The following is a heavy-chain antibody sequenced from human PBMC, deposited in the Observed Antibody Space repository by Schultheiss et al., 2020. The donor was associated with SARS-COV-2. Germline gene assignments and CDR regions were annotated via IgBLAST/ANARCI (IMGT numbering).Heavy chain of an antibody. D-gene: IGHD1-1*01. Sequence: GGSLRLSCAASGFTFSSYAMSWVRQAPGKGLEWVGFIRSIAYGATTEYAASVKGRFTISRDDSKSIAFLHMNSLKTEDTAVYYCTRDPNDLAYFSPSLQEGYYFDYWGQGTLVTVSS. CDR1: GFTFSSYA. CDR3: TRDPNDLAYFSPSLQEGYYFDY. V-gene: IGHV3-49*04. CDR2: IRSIAYGATT. J-gene: IGHJ4*02.